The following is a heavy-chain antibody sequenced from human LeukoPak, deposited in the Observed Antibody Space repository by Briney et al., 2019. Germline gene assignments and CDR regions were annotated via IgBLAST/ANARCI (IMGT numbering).Heavy chain of an antibody. J-gene: IGHJ4*02. Sequence: GGSLRLSCAASGFTFSSYGTHWVRQAPGKGLEWVAVISYDGSNKYYADSVKGRFTISRDNSKNTLYLQMNSLRAEDTAVYYCAKDRGPYYYDSSGYYNWGQGTLVTVSS. CDR3: AKDRGPYYYDSSGYYN. CDR2: ISYDGSNK. V-gene: IGHV3-30*18. CDR1: GFTFSSYG. D-gene: IGHD3-22*01.